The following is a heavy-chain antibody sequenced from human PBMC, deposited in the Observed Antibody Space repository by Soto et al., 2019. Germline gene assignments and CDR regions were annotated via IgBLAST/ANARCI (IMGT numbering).Heavy chain of an antibody. CDR1: GGSISSSSYY. CDR3: ARHCPDAAEVMVDTSYYYYGMDV. D-gene: IGHD5-18*01. CDR2: IYYSGST. V-gene: IGHV4-39*01. Sequence: QLQLQESGPGLVKPSETLSLTCTVSGGSISSSSYYWGWIRQPPGKGLEWIGSIYYSGSTYYNPSLKSRVTISVDTSKNQFSLKLSSVTAADTAVYYCARHCPDAAEVMVDTSYYYYGMDVWGQGTTVTVSS. J-gene: IGHJ6*02.